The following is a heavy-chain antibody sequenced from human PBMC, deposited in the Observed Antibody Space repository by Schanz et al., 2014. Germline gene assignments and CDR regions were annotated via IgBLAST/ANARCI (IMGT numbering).Heavy chain of an antibody. J-gene: IGHJ5*02. CDR3: AKAADWPVTRFDP. CDR2: ISGTGGDDT. CDR1: GFTFSSYA. V-gene: IGHV3-23*01. D-gene: IGHD3-9*01. Sequence: EVHLLESGGGLAQPGGSLRLSCAASGFTFSSYAMSWVRQAPGKGLLWVSSISGTGGDDTYYADSVKGRFTISSDSSKNTLYLQMSSLRADDTSVYDCAKAADWPVTRFDPWGQGTLVTVSS.